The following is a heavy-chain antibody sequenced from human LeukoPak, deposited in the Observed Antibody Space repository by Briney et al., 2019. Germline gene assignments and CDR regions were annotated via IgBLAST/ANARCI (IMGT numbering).Heavy chain of an antibody. CDR1: GGSVISSGYY. D-gene: IGHD3-10*01. CDR2: IYYSGGT. CDR3: ARVTSITMVRPPLVDN. J-gene: IGHJ4*02. V-gene: IGHV4-31*03. Sequence: SETLSLTCTVSGGSVISSGYYWSWIRQHPGKGLEWIGYIYYSGGTYYNPSLRSRLAISIDTSRNTFSLKVTSVTAADTAVYYCARVTSITMVRPPLVDNWGPGTLVTVSS.